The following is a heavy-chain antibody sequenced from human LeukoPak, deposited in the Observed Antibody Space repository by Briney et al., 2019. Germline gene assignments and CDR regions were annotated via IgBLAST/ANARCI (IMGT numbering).Heavy chain of an antibody. D-gene: IGHD6-13*01. CDR2: ISSSSSYI. J-gene: IGHJ6*03. Sequence: PGGSLRLSCAASGFTFSSYSMNWVRQAPGKGLEWVSSISSSSSYIYYADSVKGRFTISRDNAENPLYLQMNSLRAEDTAVYYCARPSYSSSWYTQSFLSDYYMDVWGKGTTVTVSS. V-gene: IGHV3-21*01. CDR1: GFTFSSYS. CDR3: ARPSYSSSWYTQSFLSDYYMDV.